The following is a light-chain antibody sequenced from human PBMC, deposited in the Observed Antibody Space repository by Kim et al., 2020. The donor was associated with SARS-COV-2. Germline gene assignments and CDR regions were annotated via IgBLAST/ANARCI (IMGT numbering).Light chain of an antibody. CDR3: QQYSDSPPT. J-gene: IGKJ1*01. V-gene: IGKV3-15*01. CDR1: QRVSST. Sequence: GSPGERATLSCRARQRVSSTLAWYQQKRGQAPRLLIYDASTRAAGLPARFSGSGSGTEFTLTISSPQSEDFAVYYCQQYSDSPPTFGQGTKVDIK. CDR2: DAS.